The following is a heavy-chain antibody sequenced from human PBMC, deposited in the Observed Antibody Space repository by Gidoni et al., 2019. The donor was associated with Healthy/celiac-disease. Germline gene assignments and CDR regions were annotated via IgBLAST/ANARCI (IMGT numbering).Heavy chain of an antibody. CDR3: ARQVPDDYGDHVFDY. CDR1: GGSISSSSYY. Sequence: QLQLQESGPGLVKPSETLSLTCTVSGGSISSSSYYWGWIRQPPGKGLEWIGSIYYSGSTYYNPSLKSRVTISVDTSKNQFSLKLSSVTAADTAVYYCARQVPDDYGDHVFDYWGQGTLVTVSS. J-gene: IGHJ4*02. V-gene: IGHV4-39*01. D-gene: IGHD4-17*01. CDR2: IYYSGST.